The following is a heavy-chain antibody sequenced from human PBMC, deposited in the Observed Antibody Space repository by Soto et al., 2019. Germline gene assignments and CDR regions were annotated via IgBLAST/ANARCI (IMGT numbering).Heavy chain of an antibody. V-gene: IGHV1-18*04. CDR1: GYTFTIYG. J-gene: IGHJ5*02. Sequence: VSFHASGYTFTIYGISWVRQAPGQGLEWMGWISAYNGNTNYAQKLQGRVTMTTDTSTSTAYMELRSLRSDDTAVYYCAIFWSGGNWFDPWGQGTLVIVSS. CDR2: ISAYNGNT. CDR3: AIFWSGGNWFDP. D-gene: IGHD3-3*01.